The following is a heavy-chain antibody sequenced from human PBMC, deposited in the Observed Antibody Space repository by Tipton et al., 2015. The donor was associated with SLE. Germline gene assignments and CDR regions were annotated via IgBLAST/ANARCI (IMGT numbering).Heavy chain of an antibody. V-gene: IGHV3-23*03. CDR1: GFTFTDYG. CDR3: ARDRGRDYDTLTGYRRH. D-gene: IGHD3-9*01. Sequence: SLRLSCAASGFTFTDYGMSWVRQAPGKGLEWASLINSGGSTYHADSVKGRFTISRDASKNTLYLQMNSLRPEDTAIYYCARDRGRDYDTLTGYRRHWGQGTLVAASS. CDR2: INSGGST. J-gene: IGHJ4*02.